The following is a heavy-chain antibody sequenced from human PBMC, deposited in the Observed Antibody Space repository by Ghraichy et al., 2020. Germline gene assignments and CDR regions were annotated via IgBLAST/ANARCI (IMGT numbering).Heavy chain of an antibody. D-gene: IGHD2-15*01. CDR2: IYYSGST. Sequence: GSLRLSCTVSGGSISSYYWSWIRQPPGKGLEWIGYIYYSGSTNYNPSLKSRVTISVDTSKNQFSLKLSSVTAADTAVYYCAREQKGGSSFDYWGQGTLVTVSS. CDR3: AREQKGGSSFDY. V-gene: IGHV4-59*01. CDR1: GGSISSYY. J-gene: IGHJ4*02.